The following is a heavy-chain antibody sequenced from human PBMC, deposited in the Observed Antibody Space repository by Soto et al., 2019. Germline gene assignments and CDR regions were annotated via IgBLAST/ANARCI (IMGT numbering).Heavy chain of an antibody. CDR3: AKVFMYSTKGLDF. V-gene: IGHV3-23*01. Sequence: EVQLLESGGGLVQQGGSLRLSCAVSGFPFSTYGMTWVRQAPGKGLEWVAAMTGRGGSIHYADSVRGRFTISRDNSKDTLFLQMDNVRAGDTAIYDCAKVFMYSTKGLDFWGQGTTVTGS. J-gene: IGHJ6*02. CDR1: GFPFSTYG. CDR2: MTGRGGSI. D-gene: IGHD2-15*01.